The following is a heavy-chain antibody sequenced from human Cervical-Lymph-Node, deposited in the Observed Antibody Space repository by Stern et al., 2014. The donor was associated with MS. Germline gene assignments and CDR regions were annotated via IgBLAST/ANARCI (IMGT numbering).Heavy chain of an antibody. CDR1: GYSFTNHY. V-gene: IGHV1-46*01. D-gene: IGHD6-13*01. CDR2: LNPSGGAT. Sequence: QMQLVQSGAEVKKPGASVKVSCQSSGYSFTNHYMHWVRKAPGQGLEGTGILNPSGGATSYAQKFQGRINMTRDTSTNTVYMELSSLRSTDTAVYYCARDLGIAAIFDYWGQGTRVTVSS. CDR3: ARDLGIAAIFDY. J-gene: IGHJ4*02.